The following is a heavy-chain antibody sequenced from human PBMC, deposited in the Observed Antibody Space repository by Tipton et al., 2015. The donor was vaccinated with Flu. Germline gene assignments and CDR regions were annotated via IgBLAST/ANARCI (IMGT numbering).Heavy chain of an antibody. D-gene: IGHD3-22*01. CDR1: GFTFSNYG. V-gene: IGHV3-33*06. J-gene: IGHJ4*02. CDR2: IWYDGSNK. Sequence: LSLTCAASGFTFSNYGIHWVRQAPGKGLEWVTLIWYDGSNKYYADSVKGRFTISRDNSKNTLYLQMNSLRAEDTAVYYCAKSTYYYDSSGNYRVGYFDYWGQGTLVTVSS. CDR3: AKSTYYYDSSGNYRVGYFDY.